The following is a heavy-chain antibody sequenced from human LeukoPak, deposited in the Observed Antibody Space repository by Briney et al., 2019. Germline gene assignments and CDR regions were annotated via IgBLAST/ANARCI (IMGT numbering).Heavy chain of an antibody. J-gene: IGHJ6*02. V-gene: IGHV4-59*01. CDR3: ARERITMVRGVFVYYYGMDV. CDR2: IYYSGST. Sequence: SETLSLTCIVSGGSISNYYWSWLRQPPGKGLEWIGNIYYSGSTNYNPSLKSRVTISVDTSKNQFSLKLSSVTAADTAVYYCARERITMVRGVFVYYYGMDVWGPGTTVTVSS. CDR1: GGSISNYY. D-gene: IGHD3-10*01.